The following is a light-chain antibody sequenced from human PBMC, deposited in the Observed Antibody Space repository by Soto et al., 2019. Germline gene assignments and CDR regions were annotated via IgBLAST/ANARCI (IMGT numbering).Light chain of an antibody. CDR1: SSNIGSNT. J-gene: IGLJ2*01. CDR3: TAWDDSLNGLV. CDR2: SNN. V-gene: IGLV1-44*01. Sequence: QSVLTQPPSASGTPGQRVTISCSGSSSNIGSNTVNWYQQLPGTAPKLLMYSNNHRPSGVPDRFSGSKSGTSASLAISGLQSEDEADYYCTAWDDSLNGLVFGGGTKLTVL.